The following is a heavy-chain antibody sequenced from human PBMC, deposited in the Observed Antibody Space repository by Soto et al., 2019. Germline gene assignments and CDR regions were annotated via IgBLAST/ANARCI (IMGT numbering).Heavy chain of an antibody. CDR1: GGSISSSSYY. D-gene: IGHD6-19*01. J-gene: IGHJ4*02. V-gene: IGHV4-39*01. CDR2: IYYSGST. CDR3: ARHDLVYGSGWGDLDY. Sequence: QLQLQESGPGLVKPSETLSLTCTVSGGSISSSSYYWGWIRQPPGKGLEWIGSIYYSGSTYYNPSLKSRVTISVDTSKNQFSLKLSSVTAADTAVYDCARHDLVYGSGWGDLDYWGQGTLVTVSS.